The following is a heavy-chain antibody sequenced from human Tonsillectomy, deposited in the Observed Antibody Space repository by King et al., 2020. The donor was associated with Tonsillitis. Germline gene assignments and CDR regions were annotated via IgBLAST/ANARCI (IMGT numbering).Heavy chain of an antibody. CDR1: GFTFSSYA. J-gene: IGHJ4*02. CDR2: ISGIGGST. V-gene: IGHV3-23*04. D-gene: IGHD1-26*01. CDR3: AKDRELGHYFDY. Sequence: VQLVESGGGLVQPGGSLRLSCAASGFTFSSYAMSWVRHAPGKGLEWFSAISGIGGSTYYADSVKGRFTISRDNSKNTLYLQMNSLRAEDTAVYYCAKDRELGHYFDYWGQGTLVTVSS.